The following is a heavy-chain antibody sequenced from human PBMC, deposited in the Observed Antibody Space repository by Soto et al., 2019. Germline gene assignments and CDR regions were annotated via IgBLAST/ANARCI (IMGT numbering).Heavy chain of an antibody. CDR2: IISIFGTA. CDR3: ARVRDIVVVPAATSFAFDI. Sequence: QVQLVQSGAEVKKPGSSVKVSCKASGGTFSSYAISWVRQAPGQGLEWMGGIISIFGTANYAQKFQGRVTITADKSTITAYMELSSLRSEDTAVYYCARVRDIVVVPAATSFAFDIWGQGTMVTVSS. CDR1: GGTFSSYA. J-gene: IGHJ3*02. V-gene: IGHV1-69*06. D-gene: IGHD2-2*01.